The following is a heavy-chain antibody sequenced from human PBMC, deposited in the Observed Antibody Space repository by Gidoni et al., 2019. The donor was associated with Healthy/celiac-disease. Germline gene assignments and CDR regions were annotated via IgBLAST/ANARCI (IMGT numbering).Heavy chain of an antibody. CDR1: GFTFSSYG. J-gene: IGHJ4*02. CDR3: ARGFGSWPPMDYFDY. Sequence: QVQLVESGGGVVQPGRSLRLSCAASGFTFSSYGMHWVRQAPDKGLEWVAVIWYDGYKKYYAESMKGRFTISRDNSKNTLYLQMSSLRAEDTAVYYCARGFGSWPPMDYFDYWGQGILVTVSS. CDR2: IWYDGYKK. D-gene: IGHD6-13*01. V-gene: IGHV3-33*01.